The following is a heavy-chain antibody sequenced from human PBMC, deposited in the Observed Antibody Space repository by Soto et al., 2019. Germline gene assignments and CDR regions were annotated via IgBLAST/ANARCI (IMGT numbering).Heavy chain of an antibody. CDR3: ARGRYGDY. CDR2: ISAHNGNT. Sequence: QVHLVQSGAEVKKPGASVKVSCKGSGYCFTTYSITSVRQAPGQGLEWMAWISAHNGNTNYAQKLQSRVTVTRDTSTSTAYMELRSLRSDDTAVYYCARGRYGDYWGQGALVTVSS. V-gene: IGHV1-18*01. D-gene: IGHD1-1*01. J-gene: IGHJ4*02. CDR1: GYCFTTYS.